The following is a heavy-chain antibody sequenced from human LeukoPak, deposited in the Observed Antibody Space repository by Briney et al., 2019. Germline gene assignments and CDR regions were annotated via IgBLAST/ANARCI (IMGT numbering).Heavy chain of an antibody. Sequence: SETLSLTCTVSGGSISSSSYYWGWIRQPPGKGLEWIGYIYSSGITNFNPSLKSRVTISVDTSKNQFSLKLSSVTAADTAVYYCARSLRYFDWLEGVLFDYWGQGTLVTVSS. CDR3: ARSLRYFDWLEGVLFDY. V-gene: IGHV4-61*05. CDR2: IYSSGIT. J-gene: IGHJ4*02. D-gene: IGHD3-9*01. CDR1: GGSISSSSYY.